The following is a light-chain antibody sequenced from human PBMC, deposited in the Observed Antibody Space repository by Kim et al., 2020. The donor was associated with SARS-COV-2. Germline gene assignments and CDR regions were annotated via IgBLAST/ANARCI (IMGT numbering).Light chain of an antibody. CDR2: DVS. J-gene: IGLJ1*01. V-gene: IGLV2-11*01. CDR1: ISDVGGYNY. CDR3: CSYAGSYTYV. Sequence: QSVTISCTGTISDVGGYNYVSWSQQHPGKAPKLMIYDVSKRPSGVPARFSGSKSGNTASLTISGLQAEDEADYYCCSYAGSYTYVFGTGTKVTVL.